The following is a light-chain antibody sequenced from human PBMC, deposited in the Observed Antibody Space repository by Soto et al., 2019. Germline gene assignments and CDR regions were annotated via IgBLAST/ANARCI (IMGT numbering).Light chain of an antibody. Sequence: QSVLTQPRSGSGSPGQSVTISCTGTSSDVGGYNYVSWYQQHPGKAPKLMIYDVSKWPSGVPDRFSGSKSGNTASLTISGLQAEDEADYYCCSYAGSYPLVFGTGTKVTVL. J-gene: IGLJ1*01. CDR1: SSDVGGYNY. CDR2: DVS. CDR3: CSYAGSYPLV. V-gene: IGLV2-11*01.